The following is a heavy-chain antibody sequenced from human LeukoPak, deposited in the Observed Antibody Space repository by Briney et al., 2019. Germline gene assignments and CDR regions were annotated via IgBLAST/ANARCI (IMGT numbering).Heavy chain of an antibody. J-gene: IGHJ4*02. V-gene: IGHV3-30*18. CDR2: ISYDGRNK. CDR3: AKASVAAAGIGGDS. Sequence: PGRSLRLSCAASGFTFSSYGIHWVRQAPGKGLEWVALISYDGRNKYYADSLMGRFTISRDNSKNTVYLQMNSLRAEDTSVYYCAKASVAAAGIGGDSWGQGTLVTVSS. CDR1: GFTFSSYG. D-gene: IGHD6-13*01.